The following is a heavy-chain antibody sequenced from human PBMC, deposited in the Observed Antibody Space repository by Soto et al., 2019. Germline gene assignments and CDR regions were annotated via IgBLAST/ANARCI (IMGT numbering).Heavy chain of an antibody. CDR1: GYQFTGSY. Sequence: QVRLVQSGADVQRPGASMNISCQASGYQFTGSYLHWVRRAPGHGLQWMGMINPDTGSTTYAETFQDTVTMTTGKSAGTVFLGLGRLTSDDTATYYCARQYCSGTSCYWYFDFWGQGTFVSVSS. V-gene: IGHV1-2*02. J-gene: IGHJ4*02. D-gene: IGHD2-2*01. CDR2: INPDTGST. CDR3: ARQYCSGTSCYWYFDF.